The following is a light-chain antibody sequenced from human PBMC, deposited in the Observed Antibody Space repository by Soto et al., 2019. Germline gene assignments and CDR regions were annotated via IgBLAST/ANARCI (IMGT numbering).Light chain of an antibody. CDR1: SSDVGGYDS. CDR2: DVD. CDR3: QVWDSSSDHYV. J-gene: IGLJ1*01. Sequence: QSALTQPPSASGSPGQSVTISCSGTSSDVGGYDSVSWYQHHPGKVPKLIIFDVDKWPSGVPERFSGSNSGNTATLTISRVEAGDEADYYCQVWDSSSDHYVFGTGTKLTVL. V-gene: IGLV2-8*01.